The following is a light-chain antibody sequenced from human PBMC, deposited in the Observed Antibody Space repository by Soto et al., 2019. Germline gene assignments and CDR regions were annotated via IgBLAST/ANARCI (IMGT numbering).Light chain of an antibody. V-gene: IGKV3-11*01. J-gene: IGKJ4*01. CDR1: QSVSSY. Sequence: EIVLTQSPATLSLSPGDRATLSCRASQSVSSYLAWYQQKHCQAPRLLIYDASNRATGIPARFSGSGSGTDFTLTISRLEPEDFAVYYCQQRSNWPPLAFGGGTKVEIK. CDR3: QQRSNWPPLA. CDR2: DAS.